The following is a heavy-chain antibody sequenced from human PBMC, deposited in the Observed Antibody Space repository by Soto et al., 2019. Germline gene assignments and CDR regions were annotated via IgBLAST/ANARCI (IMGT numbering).Heavy chain of an antibody. Sequence: QVQVQESGPGLVKPSQTLSLKCSVSGGSIGSRDYYWSWIRQHPEKGLEWIGSIYYNGNTDYNPSLRGRPTLSLDTSMNEFSLKLTSVTAADTAVYYCARDKGGEARKGSGMDVWGQGTTVTVS. J-gene: IGHJ6*02. CDR3: ARDKGGEARKGSGMDV. CDR1: GGSIGSRDYY. V-gene: IGHV4-31*02. D-gene: IGHD4-17*01. CDR2: IYYNGNT.